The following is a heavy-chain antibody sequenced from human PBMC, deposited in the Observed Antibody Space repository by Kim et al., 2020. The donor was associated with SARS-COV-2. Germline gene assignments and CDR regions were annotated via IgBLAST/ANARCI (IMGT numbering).Heavy chain of an antibody. CDR3: ANQGIAAAGTGGRADY. V-gene: IGHV3-23*01. Sequence: GGSLRLSCAASGFTFSSYAMSWVRQAPGKGLEWVSAISGSGGSTYYADSVKGRFTISRDNSKNTLYLQMNSLRAEDTAVYYCANQGIAAAGTGGRADYWGQGTLVTVSS. CDR2: ISGSGGST. J-gene: IGHJ4*02. D-gene: IGHD6-13*01. CDR1: GFTFSSYA.